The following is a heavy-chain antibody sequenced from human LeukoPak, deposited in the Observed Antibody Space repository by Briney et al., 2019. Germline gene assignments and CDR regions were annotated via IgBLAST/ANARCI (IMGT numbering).Heavy chain of an antibody. J-gene: IGHJ4*02. CDR2: IGFDSGNT. CDR3: ARDYKHALDS. D-gene: IGHD1-1*01. CDR1: GFTFSDYS. Sequence: GGSLRLSCAASGFTFSDYSMNWVRQAPGKGLEWISYIGFDSGNTNYADSVKGRFTISGDKAKNSLYLQMNNLRVEDTVVYYGARDYKHALDSWGQGTLVAVPP. V-gene: IGHV3-48*01.